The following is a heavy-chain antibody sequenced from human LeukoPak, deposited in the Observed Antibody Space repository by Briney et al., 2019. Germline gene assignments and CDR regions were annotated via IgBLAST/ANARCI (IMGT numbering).Heavy chain of an antibody. V-gene: IGHV3-23*01. CDR3: AKDDQGVLPDAFDV. J-gene: IGHJ3*01. CDR2: ISGSGDRT. D-gene: IGHD3-10*01. Sequence: PGGSLRLSCAASGFTFNIYAMTWVRQAPGKGLEWVSGISGSGDRTYYVDSVKSRFTISRDNSRTTLYLQLNSLRAEDTALYYCAKDDQGVLPDAFDVWGQGTMVTVSS. CDR1: GFTFNIYA.